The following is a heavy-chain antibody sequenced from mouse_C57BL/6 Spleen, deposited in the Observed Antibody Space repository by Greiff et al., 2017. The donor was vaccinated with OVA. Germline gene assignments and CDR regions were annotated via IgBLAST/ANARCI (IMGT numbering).Heavy chain of an antibody. J-gene: IGHJ4*01. Sequence: VQLQQPGAELVKPGASVKLSCKASGYTFTSYWMQWVQQRPGQGLEWIGEIDPSDSYTNYNQKFKGKATLTVDTSSSTAYMQLSSLTSEDSAVYYCARASNYYAMDYWGQGTSVTVSS. CDR1: GYTFTSYW. V-gene: IGHV1-50*01. CDR3: ARASNYYAMDY. CDR2: IDPSDSYT. D-gene: IGHD5-1*01.